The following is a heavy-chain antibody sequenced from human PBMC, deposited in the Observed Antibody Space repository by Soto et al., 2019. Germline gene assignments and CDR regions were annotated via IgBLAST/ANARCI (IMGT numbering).Heavy chain of an antibody. CDR2: IYYTGST. CDR1: GGSVSSGVHY. J-gene: IGHJ3*02. Sequence: QVQLRESGPGLVKPSQTLSLTCSVSGGSVSSGVHYWTWIRQPPGKGPEWIGFIYYTGSTNYNPSLKSRVTILADTSKNQFSLKLSSVTDADTAVYYCAATYYDRLTGYHQTDAFDIWGQGTMVTVS. CDR3: AATYYDRLTGYHQTDAFDI. V-gene: IGHV4-30-4*01. D-gene: IGHD3-9*01.